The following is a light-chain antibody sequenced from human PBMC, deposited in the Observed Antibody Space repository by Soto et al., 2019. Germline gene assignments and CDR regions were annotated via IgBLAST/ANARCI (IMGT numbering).Light chain of an antibody. V-gene: IGLV6-57*04. J-gene: IGLJ3*02. CDR2: GDN. CDR3: QSYDSSNRV. CDR1: SGSIASNY. Sequence: NFMLTQPHSVSESPGKTVTISCTRSSGSIASNYVHWYQQRPGNAPTTVISGDNRRPSGVPDRFSGSIDSSSNSASLTISGLKTEDEADYYCQSYDSSNRVFGGGTKLTVL.